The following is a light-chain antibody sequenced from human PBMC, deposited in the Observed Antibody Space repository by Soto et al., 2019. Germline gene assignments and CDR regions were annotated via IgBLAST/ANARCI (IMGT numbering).Light chain of an antibody. CDR3: KTWDTGLV. CDR1: SGHSTYA. Sequence: QSVLTQSPSASASLGASVKLTCTLSSGHSTYAIAWHQQQPEKGPRYLMRLNSDGSHTKGDGIPDRFSGSSSGAERYLTISSLQSEDEADYYCKTWDTGLVFGGGTKLTVL. J-gene: IGLJ2*01. V-gene: IGLV4-69*01. CDR2: LNSDGSH.